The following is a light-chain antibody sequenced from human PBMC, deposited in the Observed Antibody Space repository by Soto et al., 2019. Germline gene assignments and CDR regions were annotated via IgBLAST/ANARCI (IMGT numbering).Light chain of an antibody. Sequence: AIQMTQSPSSLSASVGDRVIITCRASEDIRDDLGWYQQKAGKAPKLLIYAASSLQSGVPSRFSGSGSGTDFTLTINSLQPEDFATYYCVQDFNYPQTFGHGTKVDIK. J-gene: IGKJ1*01. CDR3: VQDFNYPQT. V-gene: IGKV1-6*01. CDR1: EDIRDD. CDR2: AAS.